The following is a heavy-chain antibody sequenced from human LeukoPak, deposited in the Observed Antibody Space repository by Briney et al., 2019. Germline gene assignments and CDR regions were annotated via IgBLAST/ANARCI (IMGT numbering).Heavy chain of an antibody. CDR1: GYTFTSYA. V-gene: IGHV7-4-1*02. J-gene: IGHJ4*02. D-gene: IGHD5-12*01. Sequence: ASVKVSCKASGYTFTSYAMNWVRQAPGQGLEWMGWINTNTGNPTYAQGFTGRFVFSLDSSVSTAYLQISSLQAEDIAVYYCVRQYSGYESLYFDSWGQGTLVTVSS. CDR3: VRQYSGYESLYFDS. CDR2: INTNTGNP.